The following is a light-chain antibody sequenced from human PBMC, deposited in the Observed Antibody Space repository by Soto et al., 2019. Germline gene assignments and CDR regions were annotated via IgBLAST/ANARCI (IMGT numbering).Light chain of an antibody. CDR2: GAS. CDR3: QQTHSTPWT. CDR1: QTITNY. V-gene: IGKV1-39*01. Sequence: DIQMTQSPSSLSASVGDRVTISCRASQTITNYLNWYQQKPGKAPQLLIYGASILQSGVPSRFTGSGSGTDFTLTISSLQPDDFATYHCQQTHSTPWTFGQGTKVEIK. J-gene: IGKJ1*01.